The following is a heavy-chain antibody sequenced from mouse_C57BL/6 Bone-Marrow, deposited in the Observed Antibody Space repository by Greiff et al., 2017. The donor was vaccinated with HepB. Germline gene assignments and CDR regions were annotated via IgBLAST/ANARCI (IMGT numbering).Heavy chain of an antibody. Sequence: VQLQQSGAELARPGASVKLSCKASGYTFTSYGISWVKQRAGQGLEWIGEIHPRSGNTYYNEKFKGKATLTADKSSSTAYMELRSLTSEDSAVYFCARRADYYGSSFSFDYWGQGTTLTVSS. D-gene: IGHD1-1*01. V-gene: IGHV1-81*01. CDR2: IHPRSGNT. CDR3: ARRADYYGSSFSFDY. J-gene: IGHJ2*01. CDR1: GYTFTSYG.